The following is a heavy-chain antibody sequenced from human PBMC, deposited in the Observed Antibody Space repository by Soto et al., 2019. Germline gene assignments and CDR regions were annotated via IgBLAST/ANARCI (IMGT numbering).Heavy chain of an antibody. V-gene: IGHV4-30-4*01. J-gene: IGHJ4*02. D-gene: IGHD3-3*01. CDR2: IYYSGST. CDR3: ARSLTSITIFGVVIPTFDY. CDR1: GGSISSGDYY. Sequence: PSETLSLTCTVSGGSISSGDYYWSWIRQPPGKGLEWIGYIYYSGSTYYNPSLKSRVTISVDTSKNQFSLKLSSVTAADTAVYYCARSLTSITIFGVVIPTFDYWGQGTLVTVSS.